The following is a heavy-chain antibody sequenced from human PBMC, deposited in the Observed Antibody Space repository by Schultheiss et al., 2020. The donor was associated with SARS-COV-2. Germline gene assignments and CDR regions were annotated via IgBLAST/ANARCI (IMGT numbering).Heavy chain of an antibody. D-gene: IGHD2-15*01. CDR1: GFTFDDYA. J-gene: IGHJ6*02. CDR2: ISWNSGSI. V-gene: IGHV3-9*01. Sequence: GGSLRLSCAASGFTFDDYAMHWVRQAPGKGLEWVSGISWNSGSIGYADSVKGRFTISRDNAKNSLYLQMNSLRAEDTAVYYCARAPGYCSGGSCYPYGMDVWGQGTTVTVSS. CDR3: ARAPGYCSGGSCYPYGMDV.